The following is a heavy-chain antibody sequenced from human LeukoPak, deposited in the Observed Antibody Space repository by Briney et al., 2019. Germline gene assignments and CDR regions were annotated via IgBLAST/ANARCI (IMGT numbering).Heavy chain of an antibody. V-gene: IGHV1-2*02. CDR3: AREIVGATHGNCFDP. J-gene: IGHJ5*02. CDR1: GYTFTGYY. D-gene: IGHD1-26*01. Sequence: ASVKVSCKASGYTFTGYYMHWVRQAPGQGLEWMGWINPNSGGTNYAQKFQGRVTMTRDTSISTAYMELSRLRSDDTAVYYCAREIVGATHGNCFDPWGQGTLVTVSS. CDR2: INPNSGGT.